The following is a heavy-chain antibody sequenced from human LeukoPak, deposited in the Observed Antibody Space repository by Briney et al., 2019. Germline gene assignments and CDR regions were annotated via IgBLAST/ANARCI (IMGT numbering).Heavy chain of an antibody. J-gene: IGHJ4*02. CDR3: ARERDGVATTGALFDY. D-gene: IGHD5-12*01. CDR2: IKEDGRET. Sequence: GGSLRLSCAASGFTFSSFWMTWVRQAPGKGLEWVANIKEDGRETYYVDSVKGRFIISRDNAKNSLFLQMSSLTAEDTAVYYCARERDGVATTGALFDYWGLGTLITVSS. V-gene: IGHV3-7*01. CDR1: GFTFSSFW.